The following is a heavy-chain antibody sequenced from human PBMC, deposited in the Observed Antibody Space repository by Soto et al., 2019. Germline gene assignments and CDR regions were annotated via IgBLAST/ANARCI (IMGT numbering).Heavy chain of an antibody. CDR3: ARDCAGYSSGWYQRGGFDY. CDR2: IWYDGSNK. CDR1: GFTFSSYG. D-gene: IGHD6-19*01. J-gene: IGHJ4*02. V-gene: IGHV3-33*01. Sequence: QVQLVESGGGVVQPGRSLRLSCAASGFTFSSYGMHWVRQAPGKGLEWVAVIWYDGSNKYYADSVKGRFTISRDNSKNTLYLQMNSLIADDTAVYYCARDCAGYSSGWYQRGGFDYWGQGTLVTVSS.